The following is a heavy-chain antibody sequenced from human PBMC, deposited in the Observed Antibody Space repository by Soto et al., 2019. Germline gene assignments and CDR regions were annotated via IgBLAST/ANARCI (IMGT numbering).Heavy chain of an antibody. CDR2: IYWDGDR. CDR3: VHSRCGGDCLQSYSSHYYYGMDI. D-gene: IGHD2-21*02. Sequence: SGPTLVNPTQTLTLTCTFSGFSLSTGGMGVGWIRQPPGKALEWLALIYWDGDRRYRPSLMSRLTIAKDTSKNQVVLTMTNMDPVDTATYYCVHSRCGGDCLQSYSSHYYYGMDIWGQGTTVTV. V-gene: IGHV2-5*02. J-gene: IGHJ6*02. CDR1: GFSLSTGGMG.